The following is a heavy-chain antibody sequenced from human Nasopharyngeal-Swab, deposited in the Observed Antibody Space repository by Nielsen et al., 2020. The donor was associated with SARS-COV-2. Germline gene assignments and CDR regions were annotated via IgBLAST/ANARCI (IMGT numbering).Heavy chain of an antibody. CDR3: ARERIAARLPDRWFDP. V-gene: IGHV4-59*01. J-gene: IGHJ5*02. Sequence: WIPQPPGKGLEWIGYIYYSGSTNYNPSLKSRVTTSVDTSKNQFSLKLSSVTAADTAVYYCARERIAARLPDRWFDPWGQGTLVTVSS. D-gene: IGHD6-6*01. CDR2: IYYSGST.